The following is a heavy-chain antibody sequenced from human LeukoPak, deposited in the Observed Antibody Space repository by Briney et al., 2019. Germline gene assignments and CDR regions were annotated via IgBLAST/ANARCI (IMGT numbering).Heavy chain of an antibody. J-gene: IGHJ4*02. CDR2: IKSKTEGGTT. CDR3: TTTYIVASTRKFGDY. Sequence: GGSLRLSCAASGFIFSNAWMNWVRQAPGKGLEWVGRIKSKTEGGTTAYAAPVKGRFTISRDDSQNTVDLQISSLTAEDTAMYFCTTTYIVASTRKFGDYWGQGTLVVASS. CDR1: GFIFSNAW. V-gene: IGHV3-15*01. D-gene: IGHD5-12*01.